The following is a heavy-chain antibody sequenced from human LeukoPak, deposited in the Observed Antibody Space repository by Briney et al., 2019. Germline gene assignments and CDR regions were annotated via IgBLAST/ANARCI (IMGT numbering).Heavy chain of an antibody. V-gene: IGHV3-74*01. CDR2: INSDGSST. D-gene: IGHD4-17*01. Sequence: GGSLRLSCAASGFTFSSYWMHWVRQAPGKGPVWVSRINSDGSSTSYADSVKGRFTISRDNAKNTLYLQMNSLRAEDTAVYYCARDPRTYGDYGRGQGTLVTVSS. CDR1: GFTFSSYW. CDR3: ARDPRTYGDYG. J-gene: IGHJ4*02.